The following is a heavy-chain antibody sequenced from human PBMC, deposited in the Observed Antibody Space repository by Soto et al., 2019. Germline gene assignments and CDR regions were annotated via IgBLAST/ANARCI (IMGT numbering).Heavy chain of an antibody. J-gene: IGHJ4*02. D-gene: IGHD6-19*01. Sequence: PGGSLRLSCAASGFTFSSYAMHWVRQAPGKGLEWVAVISYDGSNKYYADSMKGRFTISRDNSKNTLYLQMNSLRAEDTAVYYCAGDLPPGGWLIPKGFDYWGQGTLVTVSS. CDR3: AGDLPPGGWLIPKGFDY. CDR2: ISYDGSNK. CDR1: GFTFSSYA. V-gene: IGHV3-30-3*01.